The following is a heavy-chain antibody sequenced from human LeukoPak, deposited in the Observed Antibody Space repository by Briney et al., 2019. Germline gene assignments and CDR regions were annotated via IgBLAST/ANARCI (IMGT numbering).Heavy chain of an antibody. V-gene: IGHV4-59*01. CDR1: GGSISSYY. D-gene: IGHD1-1*01. J-gene: IGHJ4*02. CDR3: AREGRQLAFDY. Sequence: PSETLSLTCTVSGGSISSYYWSWIRQPPGKGLEWIGYIYYSGSTNYNPSLKSRVTISVDTSKNQISLKLSSVSAADTAVYYCAREGRQLAFDYWGQGTLVTVSS. CDR2: IYYSGST.